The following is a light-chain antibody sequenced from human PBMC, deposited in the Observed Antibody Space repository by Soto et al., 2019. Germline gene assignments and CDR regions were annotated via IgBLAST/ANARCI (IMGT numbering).Light chain of an antibody. CDR2: AAS. J-gene: IGKJ4*01. Sequence: DIQMTQSPSSLSASIGDRVTITCRASQNINTLLNWYQQKPGKAPKLLIYAASTLHRGVSSRFSGRGSGTDFTLIINILRPADFATYYCQQSYSAPLTFGGGTKVEI. CDR1: QNINTL. V-gene: IGKV1-39*01. CDR3: QQSYSAPLT.